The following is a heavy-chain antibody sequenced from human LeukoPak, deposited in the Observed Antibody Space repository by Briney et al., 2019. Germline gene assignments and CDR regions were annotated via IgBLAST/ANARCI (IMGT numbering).Heavy chain of an antibody. CDR3: AREWWLRRSGMDV. CDR2: ISGSGSDE. D-gene: IGHD2-15*01. V-gene: IGHV3-48*04. J-gene: IGHJ6*01. CDR1: GFTFSTYA. Sequence: QAGGSLRLSCAASGFTFSTYAMNWVRQAPGKGLEWISSISGSGSDEEYADSVKGRFTISRDNAKKSLYLQMNSLRAEDTALYYCAREWWLRRSGMDVWGQGTTVTVSS.